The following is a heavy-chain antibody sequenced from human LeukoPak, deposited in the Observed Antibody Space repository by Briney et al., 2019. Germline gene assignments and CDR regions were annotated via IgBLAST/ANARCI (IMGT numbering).Heavy chain of an antibody. CDR2: ISYDGSYK. CDR3: AELGITMIGGV. V-gene: IGHV3-30*04. J-gene: IGHJ6*04. Sequence: GGSLRLSCAASGFTFNKYAIHWVRQAPGKGLEWVTVISYDGSYKDYPDSVKGRFTISRDNSKNTLYLQMNSLRAEDTAVYYCAELGITMIGGVWGKGTTVTISS. CDR1: GFTFNKYA. D-gene: IGHD3-10*02.